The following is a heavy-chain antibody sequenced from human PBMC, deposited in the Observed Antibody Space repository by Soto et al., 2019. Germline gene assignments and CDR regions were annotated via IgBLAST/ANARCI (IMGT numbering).Heavy chain of an antibody. D-gene: IGHD3-10*01. V-gene: IGHV4-39*01. CDR2: IYYSGST. J-gene: IGHJ6*02. CDR3: ARLWFGELWGRDYYYGMDV. Sequence: QLQLQESGPGLVKPSETLSLTCTVSGGSISSSSYYWGWIRQPPGKGLEWIGSIYYSGSTYYNPSLKSRVTISVDTSKNQFSLKLSSVTAADTAVYYCARLWFGELWGRDYYYGMDVWGQGTTVTVSS. CDR1: GGSISSSSYY.